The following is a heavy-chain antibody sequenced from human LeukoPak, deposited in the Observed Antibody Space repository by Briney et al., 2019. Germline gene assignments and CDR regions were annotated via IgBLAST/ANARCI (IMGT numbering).Heavy chain of an antibody. CDR3: ARGHTAVTRHFDF. J-gene: IGHJ4*02. Sequence: GGSLRLSCEASGFTFTTYSMTWVRQAPGKGLEWVSIISSGSSAIFSADALKGRFTISRDDAKNLLYLDMNSLRAEDTAVYYCARGHTAVTRHFDFWGQGTLVAVSS. V-gene: IGHV3-21*01. D-gene: IGHD4-17*01. CDR2: ISSGSSAI. CDR1: GFTFTTYS.